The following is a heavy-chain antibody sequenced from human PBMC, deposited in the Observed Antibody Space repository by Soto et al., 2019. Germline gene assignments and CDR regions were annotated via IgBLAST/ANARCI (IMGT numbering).Heavy chain of an antibody. CDR2: IYYRGST. CDR3: ARVITIFGVGQDAFDI. Sequence: QVQLQESGPGLVKPSETLSLTCTVSGGSISSYYWSWIRQPPGKGLEWIGYIYYRGSTNYNPSLKSRVTISVDTSKNQFSLKLSSVTAADTAVYYCARVITIFGVGQDAFDIWGQGTMVTVSS. J-gene: IGHJ3*02. V-gene: IGHV4-59*01. D-gene: IGHD3-3*01. CDR1: GGSISSYY.